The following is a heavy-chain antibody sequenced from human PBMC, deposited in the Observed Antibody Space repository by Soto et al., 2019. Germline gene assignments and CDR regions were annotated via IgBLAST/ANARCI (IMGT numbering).Heavy chain of an antibody. Sequence: GGSLRLSCAASGFTFSSYAMHWVRQAPGKGLEWVAVISYDGSNKYYADSVKGRFTISRDNSKNTLYLQMNSLRAEDTAVYYCARAIGGSYSHFDYWGQGTLVTVSS. J-gene: IGHJ4*02. D-gene: IGHD1-26*01. CDR3: ARAIGGSYSHFDY. V-gene: IGHV3-30-3*01. CDR2: ISYDGSNK. CDR1: GFTFSSYA.